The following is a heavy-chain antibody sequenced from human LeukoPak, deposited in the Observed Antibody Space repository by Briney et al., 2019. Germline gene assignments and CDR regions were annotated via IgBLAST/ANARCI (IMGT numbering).Heavy chain of an antibody. Sequence: KTSETLSLTCTVSGGSINNYYWCWIRQPAGKGLEWIGRIYTRGSTNYNPSLKSRVTMSVDTSKNQFSLKLSSVTAADTAVYYCARGRYCSADICSGGDAFDIWGQGTMVSVSS. CDR2: IYTRGST. D-gene: IGHD2-15*01. CDR3: ARGRYCSADICSGGDAFDI. J-gene: IGHJ3*02. V-gene: IGHV4-4*07. CDR1: GGSINNYY.